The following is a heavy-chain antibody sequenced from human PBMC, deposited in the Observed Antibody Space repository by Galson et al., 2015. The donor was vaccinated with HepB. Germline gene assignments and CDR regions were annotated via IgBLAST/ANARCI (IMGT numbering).Heavy chain of an antibody. D-gene: IGHD5/OR15-5a*01. V-gene: IGHV3-15*01. CDR3: TTDVYYSTYGSWLDS. CDR1: GFPFNTAW. CDR2: IKSKTDGAKT. J-gene: IGHJ5*01. Sequence: SLRLSCAASGFPFNTAWMTWVRQAPGKGLEWVGRIKSKTDGAKTDYNAPVKGRITISRDDSKNRLYLQMDRLKTEDTAVYYSTTDVYYSTYGSWLDSWGQGTLVTVSS.